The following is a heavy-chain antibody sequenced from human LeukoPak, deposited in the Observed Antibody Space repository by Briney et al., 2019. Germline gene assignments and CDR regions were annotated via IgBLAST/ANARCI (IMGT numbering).Heavy chain of an antibody. CDR3: ARAPPTLSDSKNHYYYGMDV. D-gene: IGHD1-14*01. V-gene: IGHV1-69*06. CDR1: GGTFSSYA. J-gene: IGHJ6*04. CDR2: IIPIFGTA. Sequence: SVKVSCKASGGTFSSYAISWVRQAPGQGLEWMGGIIPIFGTANYAQKFQGRVTITADKSTSTAYMELSSLRSEDTAVYYCARAPPTLSDSKNHYYYGMDVWGKGTTVTVSS.